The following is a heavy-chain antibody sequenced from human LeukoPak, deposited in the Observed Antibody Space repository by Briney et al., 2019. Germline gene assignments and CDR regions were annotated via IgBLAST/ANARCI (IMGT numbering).Heavy chain of an antibody. CDR1: GGSINSYY. Sequence: SSETLSLTCTVSGGSINSYYWSWIRQPPGKGLEWIGEINHSGSTNYNPALKSRVTISVDTSKNQFSLKLSSVAAADTAVYYCARHDGYPYGKIDYWGQGTLVTVSS. D-gene: IGHD5-24*01. CDR3: ARHDGYPYGKIDY. CDR2: INHSGST. V-gene: IGHV4-34*01. J-gene: IGHJ4*02.